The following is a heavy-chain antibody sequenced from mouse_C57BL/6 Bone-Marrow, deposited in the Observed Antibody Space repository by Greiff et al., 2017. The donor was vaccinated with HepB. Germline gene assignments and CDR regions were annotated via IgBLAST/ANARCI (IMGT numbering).Heavy chain of an antibody. CDR1: GFVFIDYS. V-gene: IGHV7-4*01. D-gene: IGHD1-1*01. J-gene: IGHJ3*01. CDR2: IRNKVNGYTT. CDR3: VKAVSSGSSYTWFAY. Sequence: EVNVVDSGGGLVQPGSSLRLSCAASGFVFIDYSMSWVRQLPGKAPEWLALIRNKVNGYTTDYSASVKGRFTISRDNSQNILYLQMNTLRAEDSAAYYCVKAVSSGSSYTWFAYWGQGTLVTVSA.